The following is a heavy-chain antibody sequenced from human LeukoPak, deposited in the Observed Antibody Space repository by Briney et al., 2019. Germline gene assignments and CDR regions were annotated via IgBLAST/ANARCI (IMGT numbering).Heavy chain of an antibody. CDR1: GYTFTGYY. V-gene: IGHV1-2*04. CDR2: INPNSGGT. D-gene: IGHD1-26*01. Sequence: ASVKVSCKASGYTFTGYYMHWVRQTPGQGLEWMGWINPNSGGTNYAQKFQGWVTMTRDTSISTVYMELSRLRSDDTAVYYCARGGEEGATPPYYWGQGTLVTVSS. CDR3: ARGGEEGATPPYY. J-gene: IGHJ4*02.